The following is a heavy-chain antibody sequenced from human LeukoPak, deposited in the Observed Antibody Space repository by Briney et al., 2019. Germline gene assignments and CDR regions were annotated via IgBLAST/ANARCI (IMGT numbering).Heavy chain of an antibody. CDR1: GGTFSSYA. D-gene: IGHD3-22*01. Sequence: SVKVSCKASGGTFSSYAISWVRQAPGQGLEWMGGIIPIFGTANYAQKFQGRVTITADESTSTAYMELSSLRSDDTAVYYCAREGTMIVVVNDRWFDPWGQGTLVTVSS. V-gene: IGHV1-69*13. CDR2: IIPIFGTA. CDR3: AREGTMIVVVNDRWFDP. J-gene: IGHJ5*02.